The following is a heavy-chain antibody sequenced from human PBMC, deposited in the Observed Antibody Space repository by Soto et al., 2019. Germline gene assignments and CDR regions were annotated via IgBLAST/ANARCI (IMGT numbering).Heavy chain of an antibody. Sequence: SETLSLTCTVSGGSISSYYWSWIRQPPGKGLEWIGYIYYSVSTNSNPSLKSRVTISVDTSKNQLCLKLSSVTAVDPAVYYGARALRYFDWLLEDYWGQGTLVTVSS. CDR1: GGSISSYY. V-gene: IGHV4-59*01. D-gene: IGHD3-9*01. J-gene: IGHJ4*02. CDR2: IYYSVST. CDR3: ARALRYFDWLLEDY.